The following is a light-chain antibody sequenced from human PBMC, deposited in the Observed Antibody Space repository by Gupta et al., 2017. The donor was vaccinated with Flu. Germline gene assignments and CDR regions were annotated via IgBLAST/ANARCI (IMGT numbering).Light chain of an antibody. J-gene: IGKJ2*01. V-gene: IGKV3-15*01. CDR2: GAS. CDR1: QSVNSN. CDR3: QQYSNWPPYT. Sequence: ERAPLSCRASQSVNSNLAGYQQKPGQAPRLLIYGASARATGVPARFSGSGSGTEFTLTISSLQSEDFAVYYCQQYSNWPPYTFGQGTNLEIK.